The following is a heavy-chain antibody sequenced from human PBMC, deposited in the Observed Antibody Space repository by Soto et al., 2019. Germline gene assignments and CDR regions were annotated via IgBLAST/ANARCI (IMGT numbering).Heavy chain of an antibody. Sequence: GGSLRLSCAASGFTFSGSAMHWVRQASGKGLEWVGRIRSKANSYATAYAASVKGRFTISRDDSKNTAYLQMNSLKTEDTAVYYCTRPFPSTSCLTGGYRLGSSCYMDVWGKGTTVTVSS. CDR2: IRSKANSYAT. D-gene: IGHD2-2*01. CDR3: TRPFPSTSCLTGGYRLGSSCYMDV. J-gene: IGHJ6*03. V-gene: IGHV3-73*01. CDR1: GFTFSGSA.